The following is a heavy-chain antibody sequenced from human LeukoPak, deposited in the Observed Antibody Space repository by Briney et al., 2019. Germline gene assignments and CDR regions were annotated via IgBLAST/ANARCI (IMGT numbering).Heavy chain of an antibody. CDR2: IDPSGGTT. D-gene: IGHD3-10*01. Sequence: ASVKVSCKASGYSFTSLYMHWVRQASGQPPEWMGAIDPSGGTTRYAQKFQGRITMTRDTSTSTVHLELSSLRYDDTAVYYCARDRARVGTKDDAFDVWGQGTMVIVPS. J-gene: IGHJ3*01. CDR3: ARDRARVGTKDDAFDV. V-gene: IGHV1-46*01. CDR1: GYSFTSLY.